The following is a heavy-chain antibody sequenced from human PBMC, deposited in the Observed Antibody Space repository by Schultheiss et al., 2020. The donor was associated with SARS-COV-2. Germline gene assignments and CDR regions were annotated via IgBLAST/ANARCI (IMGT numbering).Heavy chain of an antibody. CDR2: IYSSGST. J-gene: IGHJ5*02. CDR1: GDSISSSGIY. Sequence: SETLSLTCAVSGDSISSSGIYWTWIRQHPGRGLEWIGYIYSSGSTYYNPSLRSRVSISVDTSKNQFSLKLSSVTAADTAVYYCARLGIQLWSNWFDPWGQGTLVTVSS. D-gene: IGHD5-18*01. V-gene: IGHV4-31*11. CDR3: ARLGIQLWSNWFDP.